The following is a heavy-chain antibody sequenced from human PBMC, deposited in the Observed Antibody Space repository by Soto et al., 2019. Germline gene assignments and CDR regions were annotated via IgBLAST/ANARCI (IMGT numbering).Heavy chain of an antibody. Sequence: PSETLSLTCTVSGGSISSYYWSWIRQPPGKGLEWIGYIYYSGSTNYNPSLKSRVTISVDTSKNQYSLKLSSVTAADTAVYYCARVRGGSYPPYIDYWGQGTLVTVSS. CDR3: ARVRGGSYPPYIDY. J-gene: IGHJ4*02. V-gene: IGHV4-59*01. CDR2: IYYSGST. D-gene: IGHD1-26*01. CDR1: GGSISSYY.